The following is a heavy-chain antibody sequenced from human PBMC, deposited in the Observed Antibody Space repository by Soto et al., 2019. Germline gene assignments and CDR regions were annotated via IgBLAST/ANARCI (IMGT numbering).Heavy chain of an antibody. CDR2: IYPGDSDT. CDR3: ARAPTGTSYYYGMDV. J-gene: IGHJ6*02. CDR1: GYSFTSYW. Sequence: GESLKISCKGSGYSFTSYWIGWVRQMPGKGLEWMGIIYPGDSDTRYSPSFQGQVTISADKSISTAYLQWSSLKASDTAMYYCARAPTGTSYYYGMDVWGQGTTVTVSS. V-gene: IGHV5-51*01. D-gene: IGHD1-1*01.